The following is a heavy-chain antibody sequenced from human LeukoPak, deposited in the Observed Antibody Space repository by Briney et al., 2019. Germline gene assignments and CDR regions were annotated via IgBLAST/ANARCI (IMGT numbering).Heavy chain of an antibody. V-gene: IGHV1-18*04. Sequence: GASVKVSCKTSGYTFTISHVTWVRQAPGQGLEWMGWISVYNGNTNYAPKLQGRVTMTTDTSTSTAYMELRSLRSDDTAVYYCARPRGYYYDSSGYYRDDAFDIWGQGTMVTVSS. J-gene: IGHJ3*02. CDR3: ARPRGYYYDSSGYYRDDAFDI. D-gene: IGHD3-22*01. CDR1: GYTFTISH. CDR2: ISVYNGNT.